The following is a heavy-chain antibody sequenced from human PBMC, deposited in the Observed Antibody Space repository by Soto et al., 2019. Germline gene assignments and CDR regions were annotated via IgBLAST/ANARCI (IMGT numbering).Heavy chain of an antibody. Sequence: QITLKESGPPPVKPTQTLTLTCTFSGFSLSTGGVGVGWIRQPPGKALEWLALIYWDDDKRYSPSLKSRLTVTKATTKNHVVLTMTNMDPVDTATYYCAHSRCGGDCLRSYSSHYYYGMDVWGQGTTVTVSS. D-gene: IGHD2-21*02. CDR1: GFSLSTGGVG. CDR2: IYWDDDK. CDR3: AHSRCGGDCLRSYSSHYYYGMDV. J-gene: IGHJ6*02. V-gene: IGHV2-5*02.